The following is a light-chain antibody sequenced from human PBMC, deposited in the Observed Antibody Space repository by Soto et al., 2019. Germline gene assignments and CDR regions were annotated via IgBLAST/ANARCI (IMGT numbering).Light chain of an antibody. Sequence: EFGLAQSPGTLALSRGERATLSCRAIQSVSSSYLAWYQHRPGQAPRLLIFGASSRATGIPDRFSGTGSGTDFTLTISRMEPEDFAVYYCQQYGNSPWTFGQGTKVDIK. CDR3: QQYGNSPWT. J-gene: IGKJ1*01. CDR2: GAS. CDR1: QSVSSSY. V-gene: IGKV3-20*01.